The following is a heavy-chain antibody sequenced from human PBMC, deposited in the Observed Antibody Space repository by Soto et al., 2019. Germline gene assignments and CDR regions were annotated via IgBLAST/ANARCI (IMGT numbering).Heavy chain of an antibody. Sequence: QVQLQESGPGLVKPSQTLSLTCTVSGGSISSGDYYWSWIRQPPGKGLEWIGDIYYSGSSYYNPSRMSRVTISVDTSKIHFSLKLSSVTAADTAVYYGASPLSGVVVPAAMPVPYFDYWGQGTPVTVST. J-gene: IGHJ4*02. CDR3: ASPLSGVVVPAAMPVPYFDY. V-gene: IGHV4-30-4*01. CDR2: IYYSGSS. CDR1: GGSISSGDYY. D-gene: IGHD2-2*01.